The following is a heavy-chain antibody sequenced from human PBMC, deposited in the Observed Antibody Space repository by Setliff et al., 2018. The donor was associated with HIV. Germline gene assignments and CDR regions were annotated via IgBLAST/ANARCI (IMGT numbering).Heavy chain of an antibody. CDR2: AYHSGTT. CDR3: ARGPYGDPLKVFDP. Sequence: PSETLSLTCSVSGGSISRYYWAWLRQSPGKGLEWIGSAYHSGTTYYNPSLNSRVTISGDTSKNQVSLNLRSVTASDTAVYYCARGPYGDPLKVFDPWGQGLLVTV. J-gene: IGHJ5*02. CDR1: GGSISRYY. D-gene: IGHD4-17*01. V-gene: IGHV4-59*08.